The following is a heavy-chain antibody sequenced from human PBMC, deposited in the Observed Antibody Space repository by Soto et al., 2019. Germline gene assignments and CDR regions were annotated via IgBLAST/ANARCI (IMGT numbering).Heavy chain of an antibody. Sequence: RRLSFAASGFTFSSYAMSWVRQAPGKGLEWVSAISGSGGSTYYADSVKGRFTISRDNSKNTLYLQMNSLRAEDTAVYYCAKAFTATERNWFDPWGQGTLVTVSS. V-gene: IGHV3-23*01. CDR1: GFTFSSYA. J-gene: IGHJ5*02. CDR2: ISGSGGST. D-gene: IGHD4-17*01. CDR3: AKAFTATERNWFDP.